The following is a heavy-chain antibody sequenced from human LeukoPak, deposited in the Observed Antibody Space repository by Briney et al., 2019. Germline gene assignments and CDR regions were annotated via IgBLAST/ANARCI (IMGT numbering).Heavy chain of an antibody. Sequence: ASVKVSCTASGYTFTSYGISWVRQAPGQGLEWMGWISACNGNTNYAQKLQGRVTMTTDTSTSTAYMELRSLRSDDTAVYYCARGKYCSGGSCYQFFDYWGQGTLVTVSS. CDR3: ARGKYCSGGSCYQFFDY. CDR2: ISACNGNT. CDR1: GYTFTSYG. D-gene: IGHD2-15*01. V-gene: IGHV1-18*01. J-gene: IGHJ4*02.